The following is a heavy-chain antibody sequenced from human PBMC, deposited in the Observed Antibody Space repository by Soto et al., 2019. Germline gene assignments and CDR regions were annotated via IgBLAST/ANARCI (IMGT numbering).Heavy chain of an antibody. J-gene: IGHJ4*02. CDR2: ISSTTNYI. CDR1: GFTFTRYS. V-gene: IGHV3-21*06. Sequence: GGSLRLSCAASGFTFTRYSMNWVRLAPGKGLEWVSSISSTTNYIYYGDSMKGRFTISRDNAKNSLYLEMNSLRAEDTAVYYCARESEDLTSNFDYWGQGTLVTVSS. CDR3: ARESEDLTSNFDY.